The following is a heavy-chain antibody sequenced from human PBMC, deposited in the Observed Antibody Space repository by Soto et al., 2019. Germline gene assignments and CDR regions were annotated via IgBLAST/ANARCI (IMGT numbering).Heavy chain of an antibody. J-gene: IGHJ5*02. V-gene: IGHV4-39*01. D-gene: IGHD6-6*01. Sequence: QLQLQESGPGLVKPSETLSLTCTVSGGSISSSSYYWGWIRQPPGKGLEWIGSIYYSGSTYYNPSLKSRVTISVDTSKNQFSLKLSSVTAADTAVYYCARLGVSSSIGWFDPWGQGTLVTVSS. CDR1: GGSISSSSYY. CDR3: ARLGVSSSIGWFDP. CDR2: IYYSGST.